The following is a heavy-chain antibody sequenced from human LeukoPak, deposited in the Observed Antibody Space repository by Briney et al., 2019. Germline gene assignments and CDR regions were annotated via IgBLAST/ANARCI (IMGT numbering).Heavy chain of an antibody. J-gene: IGHJ3*02. Sequence: HPGGSLRLSCAASGFNFSYYEMNWVRQAPGKELEWVSYIYTSGSTIYYADSVKGRFTISRDNAKNSMYLQMNSLRADDTAVYYCARDRRYSSGWYGAFDIWGQGTMVTVSS. CDR1: GFNFSYYE. CDR2: IYTSGSTI. CDR3: ARDRRYSSGWYGAFDI. V-gene: IGHV3-48*03. D-gene: IGHD6-19*01.